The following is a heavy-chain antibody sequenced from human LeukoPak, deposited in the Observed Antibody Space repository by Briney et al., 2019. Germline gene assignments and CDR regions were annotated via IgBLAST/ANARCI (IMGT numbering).Heavy chain of an antibody. CDR2: IYYSGST. V-gene: IGHV4-30-4*08. CDR3: GRGSLDSSGSHTWFDP. CDR1: GGSISSGDYY. D-gene: IGHD3-22*01. Sequence: SETLSLTCTVSGGSISSGDYYWSWIRQPPGKGLEWIGYIYYSGSTYYNPSLKSRVTISVDTSKNQFSLKLSSVTAADTAVYFCGRGSLDSSGSHTWFDPWGQGTLVTVSS. J-gene: IGHJ5*02.